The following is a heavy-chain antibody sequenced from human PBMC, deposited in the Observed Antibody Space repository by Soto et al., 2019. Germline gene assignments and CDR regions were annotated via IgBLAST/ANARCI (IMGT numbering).Heavy chain of an antibody. J-gene: IGHJ4*02. CDR1: GFTFNTYS. Sequence: ASGFTFNTYSMHWVRQPPGKGLEWLAAIWYDGTQKYYADSVKGRFIISRDNSKKTLYLEMNSLRAEDTAVYYCARAGGTTVTGLWHFDSWGQGTLVTVSS. CDR3: ARAGGTTVTGLWHFDS. CDR2: IWYDGTQK. V-gene: IGHV3-33*01. D-gene: IGHD4-17*01.